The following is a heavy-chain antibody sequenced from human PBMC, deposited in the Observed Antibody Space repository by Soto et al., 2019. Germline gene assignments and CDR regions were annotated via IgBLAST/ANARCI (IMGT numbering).Heavy chain of an antibody. D-gene: IGHD1-26*01. CDR2: IIPIFGTA. J-gene: IGHJ6*02. CDR3: ARGPRGSDGRAMYDYGMDV. V-gene: IGHV1-69*13. CDR1: GGTFSSYA. Sequence: ASVKVSCKASGGTFSSYAISWVRQAPGQGLEWMGGIIPIFGTANYAQKFQGRVTITADESTSTAYMELSSLRSEDTAVYYCARGPRGSDGRAMYDYGMDVWGQGTTVTVSS.